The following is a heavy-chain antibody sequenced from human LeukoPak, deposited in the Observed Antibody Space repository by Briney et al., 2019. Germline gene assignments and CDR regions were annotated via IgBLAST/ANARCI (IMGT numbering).Heavy chain of an antibody. CDR3: ARPVVAATTPDTFDI. Sequence: GGSLRLSCAASGFTFSSHAMSWVRQAPGKGLEWVSYISSGGRTIYYADSVKGRFTMSRDNAKNSLYLQMNSLRAEDTAVYYCARPVVAATTPDTFDIWGQGTMVTVSS. CDR2: ISSGGRTI. V-gene: IGHV3-48*04. CDR1: GFTFSSHA. D-gene: IGHD2-15*01. J-gene: IGHJ3*02.